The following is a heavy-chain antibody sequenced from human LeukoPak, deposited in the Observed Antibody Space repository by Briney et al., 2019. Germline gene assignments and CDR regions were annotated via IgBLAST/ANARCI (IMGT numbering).Heavy chain of an antibody. J-gene: IGHJ4*02. CDR3: ARDRKGWIQIDY. CDR2: IFDGGNT. V-gene: IGHV4-31*03. D-gene: IGHD5-18*01. CDR1: GDSISSGGYY. Sequence: SQTLSLTCTVSGDSISSGGYYWSWIRQHPGKGLEWIGFIFDGGNTYYNPSLKSRVTISVDTSKNQLSLNLTSVTAADAAVYYCARDRKGWIQIDYWGQGTLVTVSS.